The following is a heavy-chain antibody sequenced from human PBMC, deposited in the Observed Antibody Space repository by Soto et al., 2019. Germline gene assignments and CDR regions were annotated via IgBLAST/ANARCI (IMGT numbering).Heavy chain of an antibody. Sequence: QVQLVESGGGVVQPGRSLRLSCAASGFTFSSYAMHWVRQAPGKGLEWVAVISYDGSNKYYADSVKGRFTISRDNSKNTLYLQVNSLRAEDTAVYYCARDPTLLLWFGELNTDYWGQGTLVTVSS. J-gene: IGHJ4*02. CDR2: ISYDGSNK. CDR3: ARDPTLLLWFGELNTDY. V-gene: IGHV3-30-3*01. CDR1: GFTFSSYA. D-gene: IGHD3-10*01.